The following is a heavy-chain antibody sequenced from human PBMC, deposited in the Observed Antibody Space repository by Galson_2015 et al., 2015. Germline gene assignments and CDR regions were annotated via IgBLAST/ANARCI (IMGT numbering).Heavy chain of an antibody. D-gene: IGHD4/OR15-4a*01. CDR3: ARDNAGADSYYYYMDV. CDR2: TYYRSKWYN. J-gene: IGHJ6*03. V-gene: IGHV6-1*01. CDR1: GDCVSSNSAA. Sequence: CAISGDCVSSNSAAWNWIRQSPSRGLEWLGRTYYRSKWYNDYAVSVMSRITINPDTSKNQFSLQLNSVTPEDTAVYYCARDNAGADSYYYYMDVWGKGTTVTVSS.